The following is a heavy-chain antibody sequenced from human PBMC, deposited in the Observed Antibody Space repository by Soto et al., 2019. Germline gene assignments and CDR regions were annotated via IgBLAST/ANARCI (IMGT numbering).Heavy chain of an antibody. CDR1: GGSISSYY. V-gene: IGHV4-59*08. CDR3: ARLGAQELDP. J-gene: IGHJ5*02. Sequence: PSETLSLTCTVSGGSISSYYWNWIRQPPGKGLEWIGYIYYSGSTYYNPSLKSRVTISVDTSKNQFSLKLSSVTAADTAVYYCARLGAQELDPWGQGTLVTVSS. D-gene: IGHD3-16*01. CDR2: IYYSGST.